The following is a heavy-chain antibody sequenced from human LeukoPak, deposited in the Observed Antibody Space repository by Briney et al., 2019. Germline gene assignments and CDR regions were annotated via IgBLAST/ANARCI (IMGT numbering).Heavy chain of an antibody. J-gene: IGHJ4*02. CDR1: GGSISSSSYY. D-gene: IGHD5-12*01. CDR3: ARSYSGYSLYYFDY. CDR2: IYYSGST. V-gene: IGHV4-39*01. Sequence: SETLSLTCTVSGGSISSSSYYWGWIRQPPGKGLEWIGSIYYSGSTYYNPSLKSRVTISVDTSKNQFSLKLSSVTAADTAVYYCARSYSGYSLYYFDYWGQGTLVTVSP.